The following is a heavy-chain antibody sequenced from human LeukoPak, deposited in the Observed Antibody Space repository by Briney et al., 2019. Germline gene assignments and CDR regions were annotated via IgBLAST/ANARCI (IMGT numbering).Heavy chain of an antibody. V-gene: IGHV1-2*02. CDR1: GYTFTGYY. D-gene: IGHD1-26*01. CDR3: ATDLGGVGADLDY. CDR2: INPNSGGT. J-gene: IGHJ4*02. Sequence: ASVKVSCKASGYTFTGYYMHWVRQAPGQGLEWMGWINPNSGGTNYAQKFQGRVTMTRDTSISTAYMELSRLRSDDTAVYYCATDLGGVGADLDYWGQGTLVTVSS.